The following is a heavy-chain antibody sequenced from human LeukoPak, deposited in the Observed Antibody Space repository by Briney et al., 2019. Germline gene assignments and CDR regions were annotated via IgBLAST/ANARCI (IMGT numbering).Heavy chain of an antibody. V-gene: IGHV3-66*01. CDR1: GFTVTVNY. D-gene: IGHD3-3*01. CDR2: IYRSGSI. J-gene: IGHJ4*02. CDR3: ARDPIRFLEWLLPRGWIIDY. Sequence: GGSLRLSCAVSGFTVTVNYMSWVRQAPGKGLEWVSIIYRSGSISYADSVKGRFIISRDSSTNTLSLQMTSLRAEDTAVYYCARDPIRFLEWLLPRGWIIDYWGQGTLVTVSS.